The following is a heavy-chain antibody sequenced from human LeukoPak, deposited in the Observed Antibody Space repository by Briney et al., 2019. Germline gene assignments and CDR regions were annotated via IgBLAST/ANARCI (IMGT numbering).Heavy chain of an antibody. CDR3: ARDLDDFWSGSRAGSAFDI. Sequence: PSETLSLTCTVSGGSISSYYWSWIRQPPGKGLEWIGYIYYSGSTNYNPSLKSRVTISVDTSKNQFSLKLSSVTAADTAVYYCARDLDDFWSGSRAGSAFDIWGQGTMVTVSS. CDR2: IYYSGST. J-gene: IGHJ3*02. V-gene: IGHV4-59*12. CDR1: GGSISSYY. D-gene: IGHD3-3*01.